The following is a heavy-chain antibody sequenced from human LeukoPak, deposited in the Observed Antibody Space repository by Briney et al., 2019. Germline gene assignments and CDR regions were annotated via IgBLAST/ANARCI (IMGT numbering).Heavy chain of an antibody. J-gene: IGHJ5*02. Sequence: ASVKVSCKASGYTFTDYYIHWVRQAPGQGLEWMGRINPDTGGTNSAQRFQGRVTMTRDTSIRTAYMELSSLRSDDTAVYYCAREHLFSGSENYVLHNWFDPWGQGTLVTVSS. CDR3: AREHLFSGSENYVLHNWFDP. V-gene: IGHV1-2*02. D-gene: IGHD3-10*01. CDR1: GYTFTDYY. CDR2: INPDTGGT.